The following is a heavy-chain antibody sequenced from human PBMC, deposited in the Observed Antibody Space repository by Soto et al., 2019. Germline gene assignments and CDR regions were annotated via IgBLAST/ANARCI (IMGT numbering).Heavy chain of an antibody. J-gene: IGHJ6*02. Sequence: QVQLVQSGTEMKNPGSSVRVSCKASGDTFSSNAINWVRQAPGQGLEWMGGYIPIFGTADYAQKFQDRVSITADVSTGTTYMELTSLRSEDTAVYYCARRKTTMVRGRYYYSAMDVWGQGTTVTVS. CDR2: YIPIFGTA. D-gene: IGHD3-10*01. CDR1: GDTFSSNA. V-gene: IGHV1-69*01. CDR3: ARRKTTMVRGRYYYSAMDV.